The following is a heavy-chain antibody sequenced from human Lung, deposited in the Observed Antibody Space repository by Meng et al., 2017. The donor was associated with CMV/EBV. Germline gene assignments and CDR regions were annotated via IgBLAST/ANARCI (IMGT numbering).Heavy chain of an antibody. CDR3: ARGTGIFDY. D-gene: IGHD7-27*01. CDR2: ISHSIGST. Sequence: VSCRAYGYTLNSHGITWVRQAHGQGLEWMGWISHSIGSTNYAQKVEGRVTMTTDRSTTTAYLELRSLRYDDTAVYFCARGTGIFDYWGQGTLVTVSS. CDR1: GYTLNSHG. V-gene: IGHV1-18*04. J-gene: IGHJ4*02.